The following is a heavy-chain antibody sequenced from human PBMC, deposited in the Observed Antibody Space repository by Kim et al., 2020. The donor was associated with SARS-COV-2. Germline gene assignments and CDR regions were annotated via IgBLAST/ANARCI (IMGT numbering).Heavy chain of an antibody. CDR1: GFTFSSYA. Sequence: GGSLRLSCAASGFTFSSYAMHWVRQAPGKGLEWVAVISYDGSNKYYADSVKGRFTISRDNSKNTLYLQMNSLRAEDTAVYYCARGVSGWDYYGMDAWGQGTTVTVSS. CDR2: ISYDGSNK. J-gene: IGHJ6*02. D-gene: IGHD3-10*01. V-gene: IGHV3-30*04. CDR3: ARGVSGWDYYGMDA.